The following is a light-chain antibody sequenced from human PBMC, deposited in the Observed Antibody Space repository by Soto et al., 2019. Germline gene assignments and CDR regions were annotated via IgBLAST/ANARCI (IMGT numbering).Light chain of an antibody. CDR1: QSIRSH. CDR3: QHPKT. CDR2: DAS. J-gene: IGKJ1*01. Sequence: IVMTQSPATLYVSPGERATLSCRASQSIRSHLAWYQQTPGQAPRLLIYDASTRAPGIPARFSGSGSGTELALTISSLQSEDFAVDYCQHPKTFGQGTKVDIK. V-gene: IGKV3D-15*01.